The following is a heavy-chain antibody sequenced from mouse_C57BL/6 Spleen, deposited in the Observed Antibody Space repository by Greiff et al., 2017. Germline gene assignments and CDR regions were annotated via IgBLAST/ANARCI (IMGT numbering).Heavy chain of an antibody. CDR1: GYTFTSYT. J-gene: IGHJ2*01. V-gene: IGHV1-4*01. Sequence: QVQLQQSGAELARPGASVKMSCKASGYTFTSYTMHWVKQRPGQGLEWIGYINPSSGYTKYNQKFKDKATLTADKSSSTAYMQLSSLTSEDAAVYYCARDFITTVVAGGYWGQGTTLTVSS. CDR2: INPSSGYT. D-gene: IGHD1-1*01. CDR3: ARDFITTVVAGGY.